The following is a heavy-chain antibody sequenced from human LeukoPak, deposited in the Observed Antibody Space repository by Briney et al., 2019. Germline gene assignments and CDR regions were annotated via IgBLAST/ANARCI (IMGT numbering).Heavy chain of an antibody. D-gene: IGHD1-26*01. J-gene: IGHJ4*02. V-gene: IGHV3-21*01. CDR3: VRSFLWEVRDY. CDR1: GFSFSDYD. CDR2: INGASAYI. Sequence: GGSLRLSCAASGFSFSDYDMNWVRQAPGKGLEWVASINGASAYIYYANSVRGRFTISRDNAKNSTYLQMNSLRPDDTAVYYCVRSFLWEVRDYWGQGTLVAVSS.